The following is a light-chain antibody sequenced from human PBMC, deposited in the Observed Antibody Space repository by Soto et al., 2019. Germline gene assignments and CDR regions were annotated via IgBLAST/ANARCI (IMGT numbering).Light chain of an antibody. J-gene: IGKJ1*01. CDR3: QHYNSDPWT. CDR1: QTIRRW. V-gene: IGKV1-5*01. Sequence: DIEMTQSPSTLSASVGDRVTITCRASQTIRRWLAWCQQRPGKAPKVLIYDASTLESGVPARFSGSGSETEFTLTISSLQPEDSATYYCQHYNSDPWTFGQGTKVEIK. CDR2: DAS.